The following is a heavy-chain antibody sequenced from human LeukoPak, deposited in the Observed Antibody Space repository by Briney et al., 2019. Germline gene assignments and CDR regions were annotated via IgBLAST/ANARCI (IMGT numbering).Heavy chain of an antibody. CDR3: ARGGPREYFDSSDYSRLDC. CDR1: GFTVSNYH. V-gene: IGHV3-66*01. J-gene: IGHJ4*02. D-gene: IGHD3-22*01. Sequence: GGSLRLSCAASGFTVSNYHMSWVRQAPGKGLEWVSVIYTGGSTSYADSVKGRFTISRDSSRNTLFLQVNSLRAEDTAVYYCARGGPREYFDSSDYSRLDCWGQGTLVTVSS. CDR2: IYTGGST.